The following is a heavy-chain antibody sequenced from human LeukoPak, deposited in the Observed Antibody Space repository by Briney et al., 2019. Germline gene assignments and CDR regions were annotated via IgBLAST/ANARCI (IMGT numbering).Heavy chain of an antibody. J-gene: IGHJ4*02. CDR3: ARTGGFGVVTMYYFDY. D-gene: IGHD3-3*01. V-gene: IGHV1-18*01. Sequence: GASVKVSCKASGYTFTSYGIRWVRQAPEQGLAWMGWISAYNGNTNYAQKLQGRVTMTTDTSTSTAYMELRSLRSDDTAVYYCARTGGFGVVTMYYFDYWGQGTLVTVSS. CDR1: GYTFTSYG. CDR2: ISAYNGNT.